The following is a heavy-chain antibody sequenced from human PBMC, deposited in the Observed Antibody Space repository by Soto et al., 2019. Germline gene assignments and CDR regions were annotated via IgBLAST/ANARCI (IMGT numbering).Heavy chain of an antibody. J-gene: IGHJ6*02. Sequence: FLRLSCAASGFSFGDYAMSWVRQAPGKGLEWVSGISGTGSRTSYADSVRGRFTISRDNVNNTLSLQMDSLRAEDTAVYYCARGGRYTYGYGDYSYGMDVWGQGTTVTVSS. CDR1: GFSFGDYA. CDR2: ISGTGSRT. D-gene: IGHD5-18*01. V-gene: IGHV3-23*01. CDR3: ARGGRYTYGYGDYSYGMDV.